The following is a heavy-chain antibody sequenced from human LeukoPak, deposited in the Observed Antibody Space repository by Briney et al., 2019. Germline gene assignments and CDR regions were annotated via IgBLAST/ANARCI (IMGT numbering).Heavy chain of an antibody. J-gene: IGHJ3*02. CDR2: IIPIFGTA. CDR1: GGTFSSYA. CDR3: ARDISSGYDAFDI. Sequence: SVKVSCKASGGTFSSYAISWVRQAPGQGLEWMGGIIPIFGTANYAQKFQGRVTITADESTSTAYMERSSLRSEDTAVYYCARDISSGYDAFDIWGQGTMVTVSS. V-gene: IGHV1-69*13. D-gene: IGHD3-22*01.